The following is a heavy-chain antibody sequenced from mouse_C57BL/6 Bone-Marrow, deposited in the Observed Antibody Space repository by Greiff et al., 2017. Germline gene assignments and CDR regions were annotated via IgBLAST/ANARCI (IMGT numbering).Heavy chain of an antibody. CDR2: IYPGDGDT. J-gene: IGHJ4*01. D-gene: IGHD2-5*01. V-gene: IGHV1-80*01. CDR3: ARRSNFYYYAMDY. CDR1: GYAFSSYW. Sequence: QVQLQQSGAELVKPGASVKISCKASGYAFSSYWMNWVKQRPGKGLEWIGQIYPGDGDTNYNGKFKGKATLTADKSSSTAYMQLSSLNSEDSAVYFCARRSNFYYYAMDYWGQGTSVTVSS.